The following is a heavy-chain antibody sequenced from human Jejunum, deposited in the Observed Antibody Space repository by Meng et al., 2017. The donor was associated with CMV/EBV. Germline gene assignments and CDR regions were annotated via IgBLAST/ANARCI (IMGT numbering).Heavy chain of an antibody. V-gene: IGHV3-48*03. CDR2: ISDRGSTI. Sequence: NNYDMNWVRQAPGRGLEWISYISDRGSTIFYADSVKGRFTTSRDNAKNSLYLQMDSLRAEDTAVYYCARDKGYCSSTTCYGSWDYWGQGTLVTVSS. D-gene: IGHD2-2*01. CDR3: ARDKGYCSSTTCYGSWDY. CDR1: NNYD. J-gene: IGHJ4*02.